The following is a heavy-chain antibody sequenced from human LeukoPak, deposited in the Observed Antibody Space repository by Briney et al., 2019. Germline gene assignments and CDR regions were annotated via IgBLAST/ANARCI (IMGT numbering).Heavy chain of an antibody. D-gene: IGHD1-26*01. CDR3: ATSYSGSYPTDY. CDR1: GGTFSSYA. J-gene: IGHJ4*02. CDR2: IIPIFGTA. V-gene: IGHV1-69*05. Sequence: SVKVSCKASGGTFSSYAISWVRQAPGQGLEWMGRIIPIFGTANYAQKFQGRVTITTDESTSTAYMELSSLRSEDTVVYYCATSYSGSYPTDYWGQGTLVTVSS.